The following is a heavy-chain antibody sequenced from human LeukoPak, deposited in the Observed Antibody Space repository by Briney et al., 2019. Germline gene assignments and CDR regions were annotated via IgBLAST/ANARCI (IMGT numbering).Heavy chain of an antibody. J-gene: IGHJ5*02. D-gene: IGHD5-12*01. Sequence: SETLSLTCSVSGGSISGYYWSWIRQPPGKGLEWIGSIYTSGSTNYNPSLKSRVTISVDTSKNQFSLKLSSVTAADTAVYYCARGGDGSGYDLRFDPWGQGTLVTVSS. V-gene: IGHV4-4*09. CDR2: IYTSGST. CDR3: ARGGDGSGYDLRFDP. CDR1: GGSISGYY.